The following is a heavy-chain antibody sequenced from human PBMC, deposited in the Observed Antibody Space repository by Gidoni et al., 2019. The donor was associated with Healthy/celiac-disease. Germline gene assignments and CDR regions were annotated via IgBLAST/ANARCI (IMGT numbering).Heavy chain of an antibody. J-gene: IGHJ6*02. V-gene: IGHV3-48*03. D-gene: IGHD3-22*01. Sequence: GFTFSSYEMNWVRQAPGKGLELVSYIRSRGSTIYYADSVKGRFTISRDNAKNSLYLQMNSLRAEDTAVYYCAMPWAYDSSGYDTYYYYGMDVWGQGTTVTVSS. CDR3: AMPWAYDSSGYDTYYYYGMDV. CDR1: GFTFSSYE. CDR2: IRSRGSTI.